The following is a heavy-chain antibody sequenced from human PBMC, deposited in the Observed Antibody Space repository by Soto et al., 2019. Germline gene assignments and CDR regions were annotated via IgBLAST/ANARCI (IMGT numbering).Heavy chain of an antibody. Sequence: PSETLSLTCTVSGGSISTYYWNWIRQPPGKGLESIGYIYYSGSANYSPSLKSRVTISVDTSKNEFSLKLSSVTAADTAIYYCARDDRGHPVSPAPDHLGQGTLVKVSS. J-gene: IGHJ4*02. CDR1: GGSISTYY. CDR2: IYYSGSA. V-gene: IGHV4-59*01. CDR3: ARDDRGHPVSPAPDH. D-gene: IGHD3-22*01.